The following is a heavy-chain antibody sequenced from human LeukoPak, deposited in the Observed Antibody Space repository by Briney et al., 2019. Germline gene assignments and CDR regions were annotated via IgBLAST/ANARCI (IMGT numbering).Heavy chain of an antibody. CDR2: IYYTGSS. J-gene: IGHJ4*02. CDR1: AGSISGYY. D-gene: IGHD6-6*01. CDR3: ARSSQSSSTSFDH. Sequence: SETLSLTCTVSAGSISGYYCSWIRQPPGKGLEWIGYIYYTGSSHYNPSLKSRVTLSVDTSKNQCSLKLTSVIAADTAVYYCARSSQSSSTSFDHWGQGTLVTVSS. V-gene: IGHV4-59*01.